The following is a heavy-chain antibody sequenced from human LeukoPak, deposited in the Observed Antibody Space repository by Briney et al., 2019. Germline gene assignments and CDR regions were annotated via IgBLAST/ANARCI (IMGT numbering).Heavy chain of an antibody. CDR1: GGTFSSYA. CDR3: ARAVGFGELFYFDY. D-gene: IGHD3-10*01. J-gene: IGHJ4*02. V-gene: IGHV1-69*04. CDR2: IIPILGIA. Sequence: SVKVSCKASGGTFSSYAISWVRPAPGQGLEWMGRIIPILGIANYAQKFQGRVTITADKSTSTAYMELSSLRSEDTAVYYCARAVGFGELFYFDYWGQGTLVTVSS.